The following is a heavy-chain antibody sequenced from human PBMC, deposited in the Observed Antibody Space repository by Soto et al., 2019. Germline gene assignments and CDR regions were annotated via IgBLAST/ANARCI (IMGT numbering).Heavy chain of an antibody. Sequence: SETLSLTCSVSGASMTACYWNWIRQSPGKGLEWIGFVYFSGSTNYNPSLKGRLALSLDTSTNQFSLRLTSVTAADTAIYYCARGSMSQGPWLDPWGQGTLGTVSA. CDR3: ARGSMSQGPWLDP. V-gene: IGHV4-59*01. CDR1: GASMTACY. CDR2: VYFSGST. J-gene: IGHJ5*02.